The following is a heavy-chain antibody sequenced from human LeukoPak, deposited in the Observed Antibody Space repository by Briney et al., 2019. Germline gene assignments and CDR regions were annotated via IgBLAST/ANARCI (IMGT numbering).Heavy chain of an antibody. J-gene: IGHJ6*02. CDR2: ISYDGSNK. V-gene: IGHV3-30-3*01. D-gene: IGHD3-22*01. CDR1: GFTFGSYA. CDR3: AKASSGYDHYYYGMDV. Sequence: GGSLRLSCAASGFTFGSYAMHWVRQAPGKGLEWVAVISYDGSNKYYADSVKGRFTISRDNSKNTLYLQMNSLRAEDTAVYYCAKASSGYDHYYYGMDVWGQGTTVTVSS.